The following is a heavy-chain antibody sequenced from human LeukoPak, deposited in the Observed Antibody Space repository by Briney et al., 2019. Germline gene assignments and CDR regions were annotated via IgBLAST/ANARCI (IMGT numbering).Heavy chain of an antibody. J-gene: IGHJ3*02. D-gene: IGHD6-19*01. Sequence: SETLSLTCTVSGDSISSGNYWGWFGQPPGKGLEWIGSIFHTGSTYYNLSLKSRVTISVDTSKNQFSLKLSSVTAADTAVYYCARVGSSGNDAFDIWGQGTMVTVSS. V-gene: IGHV4-38-2*02. CDR3: ARVGSSGNDAFDI. CDR1: GDSISSGNY. CDR2: IFHTGST.